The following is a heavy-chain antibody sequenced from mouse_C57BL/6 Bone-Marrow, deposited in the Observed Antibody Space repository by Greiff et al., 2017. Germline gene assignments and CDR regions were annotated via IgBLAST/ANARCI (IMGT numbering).Heavy chain of an antibody. J-gene: IGHJ1*03. V-gene: IGHV1-85*01. Sequence: QVQLQQSGPELVKPGASVKLSCKASGYTFTSYDINWVKQRPGQGLEWIGWIYPRDGSTKYNEKFKGKATLTVDPSSSTAYMELHSLTSEDSAVYFGARLEFDGSSWDWYFDVWGTGTTVTVSS. CDR2: IYPRDGST. D-gene: IGHD1-1*01. CDR3: ARLEFDGSSWDWYFDV. CDR1: GYTFTSYD.